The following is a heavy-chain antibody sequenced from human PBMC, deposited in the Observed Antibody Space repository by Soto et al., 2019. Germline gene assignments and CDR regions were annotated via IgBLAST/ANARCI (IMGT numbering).Heavy chain of an antibody. Sequence: EVHLVESGGGLVQPGGSLRLSCAASGFTFSDYWMTWVRQAPGRGLEGVANMNPDGSEQYYLDSVKGRFTISRDTAKNSLYLQMNSLRGEDTAVYYCTRDLNHDCGPWGQGTQVIVSS. CDR2: MNPDGSEQ. D-gene: IGHD2-21*01. CDR1: GFTFSDYW. V-gene: IGHV3-7*01. J-gene: IGHJ5*02. CDR3: TRDLNHDCGP.